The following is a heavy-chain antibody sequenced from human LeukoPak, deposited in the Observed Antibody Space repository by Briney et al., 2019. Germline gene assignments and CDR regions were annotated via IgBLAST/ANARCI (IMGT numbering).Heavy chain of an antibody. CDR2: ISYDGTYK. D-gene: IGHD4-23*01. J-gene: IGHJ4*02. CDR1: GFTFSSYW. Sequence: GGSLRLSCAASGFTFSSYWMSWVRQAPGKGLEWVAVISYDGTYKDYADSVKGRFTISRDSSKNTLYLQMNSLRVEDAAVYYCARGAHKWDDYGGFFDYWGQGTLVTVSS. V-gene: IGHV3-30*03. CDR3: ARGAHKWDDYGGFFDY.